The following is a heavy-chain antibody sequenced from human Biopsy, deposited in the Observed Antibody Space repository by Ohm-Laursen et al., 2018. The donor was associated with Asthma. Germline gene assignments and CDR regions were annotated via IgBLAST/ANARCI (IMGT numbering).Heavy chain of an antibody. CDR3: ARGGLHYNEYYGMDV. D-gene: IGHD3-22*01. CDR2: ISYDGRNT. CDR1: GFTFDNYT. J-gene: IGHJ6*02. Sequence: SLRLSCAASGFTFDNYTMHWVRQAPGKGLEWVTIISYDGRNTYYADSVEGRFTISRDNSKNTLFLQMSSLKPEDTAVYYCARGGLHYNEYYGMDVWGQGTTVTVSS. V-gene: IGHV3-30*04.